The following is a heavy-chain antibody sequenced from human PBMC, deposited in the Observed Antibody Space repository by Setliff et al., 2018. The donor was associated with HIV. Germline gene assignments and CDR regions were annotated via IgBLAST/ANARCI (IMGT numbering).Heavy chain of an antibody. V-gene: IGHV4-4*02. Sequence: PSETLSLTCAVSGGSISSSNWWSWVRQPPGKGLEWIGEFYHSANTNYNPSLKSRVTMSVDTSKNQFSLKLSSVTAADTAVYYCARQIGGGHWALDYWGQGTLVTVSS. CDR1: GGSISSSNW. CDR3: ARQIGGGHWALDY. J-gene: IGHJ4*02. CDR2: FYHSANT. D-gene: IGHD2-21*01.